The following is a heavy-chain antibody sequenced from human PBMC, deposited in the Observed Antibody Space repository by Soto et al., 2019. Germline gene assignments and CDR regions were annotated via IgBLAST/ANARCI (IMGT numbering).Heavy chain of an antibody. CDR1: GFTFSSYS. J-gene: IGHJ1*01. CDR2: ISSSSSTI. D-gene: IGHD6-19*01. Sequence: GGYLRLSSAASGFTFSSYSMNWVRQAPGKGLEWVSYISSSSSTIYYADSVKGRFTISRDNAKNSLYLQMNSLRAEDTAVYYCARDAGGPGQWLVAEYFQHWGQGTLVTVSS. V-gene: IGHV3-48*01. CDR3: ARDAGGPGQWLVAEYFQH.